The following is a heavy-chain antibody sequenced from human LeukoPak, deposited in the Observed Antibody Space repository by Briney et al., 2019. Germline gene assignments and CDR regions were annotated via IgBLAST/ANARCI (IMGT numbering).Heavy chain of an antibody. CDR2: INPNSADT. CDR3: ARDLLGSAGKYFDL. Sequence: ASVKVSCKASGYTFSDYYVHWLRQTPGQGLQWMGQINPNSADTIYAQQFRARVTVTRDRSITTVYMEFKSLTYDDTAIYYCARDLLGSAGKYFDLWGRGTRVTVS. D-gene: IGHD1-26*01. V-gene: IGHV1-2*06. CDR1: GYTFSDYY. J-gene: IGHJ2*01.